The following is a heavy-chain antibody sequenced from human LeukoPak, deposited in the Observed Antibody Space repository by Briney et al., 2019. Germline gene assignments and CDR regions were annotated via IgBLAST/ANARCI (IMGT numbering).Heavy chain of an antibody. Sequence: SVKVSCKASGGTFSSYTISWVRQAPGQGLEWMGRIIPILGIANYAQKFQGRVTITADKSTSTAYMELSSLRSEDTAVYYCASPWTNYGETPGYWGQGTLVTVSS. V-gene: IGHV1-69*02. J-gene: IGHJ4*02. D-gene: IGHD4-17*01. CDR1: GGTFSSYT. CDR2: IIPILGIA. CDR3: ASPWTNYGETPGY.